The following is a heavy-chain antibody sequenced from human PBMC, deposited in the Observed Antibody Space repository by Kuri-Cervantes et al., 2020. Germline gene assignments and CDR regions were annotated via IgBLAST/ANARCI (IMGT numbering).Heavy chain of an antibody. J-gene: IGHJ6*03. D-gene: IGHD3-22*01. V-gene: IGHV1-58*01. CDR1: GFTFSRSV. CDR3: AADGYYDSSGFYSYYYYYYMDV. CDR2: IVVGSGNT. Sequence: SVKVSCKASGFTFSRSVVQWVRQARGQRLEWIGWIVVGSGNTNYAEKFQERVTIIRDMSTSTAYMELSGLRSEDTAVYYCAADGYYDSSGFYSYYYYYYMDVWGEGTTVTVSS.